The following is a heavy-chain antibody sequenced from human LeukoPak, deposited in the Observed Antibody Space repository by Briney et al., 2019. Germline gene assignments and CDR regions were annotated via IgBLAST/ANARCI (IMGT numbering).Heavy chain of an antibody. J-gene: IGHJ4*02. CDR2: INPNSGGT. D-gene: IGHD2-21*01. CDR1: GYTFTGYY. CDR3: ARALDHPYCGGDCLLDY. V-gene: IGHV1-2*06. Sequence: GASVKVSCKASGYTFTGYYMHWVRQAPGQGLEWMGRINPNSGGTNYAQKFQGRVTMTRDTSISTAYMELSRLRSDDTAVYYCARALDHPYCGGDCLLDYWGQGTLVTVSS.